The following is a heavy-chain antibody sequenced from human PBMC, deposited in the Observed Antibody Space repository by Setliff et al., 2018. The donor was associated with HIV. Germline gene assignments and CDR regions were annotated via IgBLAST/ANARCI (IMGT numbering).Heavy chain of an antibody. CDR1: GYTFTSYG. V-gene: IGHV1-18*01. CDR2: ISAYNGNT. J-gene: IGHJ2*01. CDR3: AGGLDAEGYFDL. Sequence: ASVKVSCKASGYTFTSYGICWVRQAPGQGLEWMGWISAYNGNTNYAQKLQGRVTMTTDTSTSTASMELRSLRSDDTAVYYCAGGLDAEGYFDLWGRGTLVTVSP.